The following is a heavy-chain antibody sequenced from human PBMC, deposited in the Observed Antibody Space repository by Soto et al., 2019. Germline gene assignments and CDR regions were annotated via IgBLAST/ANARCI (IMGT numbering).Heavy chain of an antibody. CDR2: IWYDGSNK. Sequence: GGSLRLSCAASGFTFSSYGMHWVRQAPGKGLEWVAVIWYDGSNKYYADSVKGRFTISRDNSKNTLYLQMNSLRAEDTAVYYCARDRDVLLWFGESEYYFDYWGQGTLVTVSS. CDR3: ARDRDVLLWFGESEYYFDY. V-gene: IGHV3-33*01. D-gene: IGHD3-10*01. J-gene: IGHJ4*02. CDR1: GFTFSSYG.